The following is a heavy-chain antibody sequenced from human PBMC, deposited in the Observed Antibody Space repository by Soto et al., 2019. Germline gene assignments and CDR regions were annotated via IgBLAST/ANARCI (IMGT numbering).Heavy chain of an antibody. D-gene: IGHD6-19*01. CDR3: VIPRRVMAGLFEHFQH. Sequence: QLQLQESGPGLVKPSETLSLICSVSGVSLTSSSYYWGWVRQSPGRGLEWIGSIYYSGTTYYNPSLKGRVTVSVDTSNNQFSLKLNSVTAADTALYYCVIPRRVMAGLFEHFQHWGQGALVTVSS. CDR2: IYYSGTT. CDR1: GVSLTSSSYY. J-gene: IGHJ1*01. V-gene: IGHV4-39*01.